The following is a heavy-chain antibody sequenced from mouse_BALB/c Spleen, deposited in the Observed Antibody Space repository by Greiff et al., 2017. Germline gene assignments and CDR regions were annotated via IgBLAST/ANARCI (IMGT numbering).Heavy chain of an antibody. V-gene: IGHV5-12-1*01. J-gene: IGHJ2*01. CDR2: ISSGGGST. CDR3: ARSQPYYFDN. Sequence: EVMVVESGGGLVKPGGSLKLSCAASGFAFSSYDMSWVRQTPEKRLEWVAYISSGGGSTYYPDTVKGRFTISRDNAKNTLYLRMSSLKSEDTAMYYCARSQPYYFDNWGQGTTLTVSS. D-gene: IGHD6-1*01. CDR1: GFAFSSYD.